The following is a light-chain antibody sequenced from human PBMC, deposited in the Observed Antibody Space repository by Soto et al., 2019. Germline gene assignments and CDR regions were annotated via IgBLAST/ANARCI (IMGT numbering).Light chain of an antibody. Sequence: LVFTHSPVTLAVSPVESAVLSCRASQSVSTSLAWYQHKPGQAPRLFIYDASKRAPGIPARFTGSGSGTDFTLTISSLEPEDIAVYYCQVRDVWPSFGQGTKVDIK. J-gene: IGKJ1*01. CDR1: QSVSTS. V-gene: IGKV3-11*01. CDR2: DAS. CDR3: QVRDVWPS.